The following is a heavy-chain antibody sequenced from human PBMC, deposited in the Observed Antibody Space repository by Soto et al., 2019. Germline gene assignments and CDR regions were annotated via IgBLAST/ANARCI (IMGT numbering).Heavy chain of an antibody. CDR1: GDSVISATYY. D-gene: IGHD6-13*01. CDR2: IYYDGGT. J-gene: IGHJ3*01. Sequence: QVQLQESGPGLVKPPETLSLTCTVSGDSVISATYYWSWIRQPPGKGLEWIGYIYYDGGTTYQSSLKSRVTISTDTARTQLSLQLTSATPADTAVYYCARVLPGIAAAYDAFDVWGQGTMVTDSS. CDR3: ARVLPGIAAAYDAFDV. V-gene: IGHV4-61*01.